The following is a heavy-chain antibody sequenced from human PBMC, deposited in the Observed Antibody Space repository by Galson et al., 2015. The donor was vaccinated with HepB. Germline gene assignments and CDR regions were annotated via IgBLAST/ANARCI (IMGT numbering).Heavy chain of an antibody. CDR3: ARWRTDSSGWIFDY. CDR1: GGSFSSYY. Sequence: ETLSLTCAVYGGSFSSYYWSWIRQPPGKGLEWIGEINHSGSTNYNPSLKSRVTISVDTSKNQFSLKLSSVTAADTAVYYCARWRTDSSGWIFDYWGQGTLVTVSS. CDR2: INHSGST. V-gene: IGHV4-34*01. J-gene: IGHJ4*02. D-gene: IGHD6-19*01.